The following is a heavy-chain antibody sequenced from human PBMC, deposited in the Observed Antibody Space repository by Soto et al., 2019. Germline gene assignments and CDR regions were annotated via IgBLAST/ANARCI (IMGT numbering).Heavy chain of an antibody. J-gene: IGHJ5*02. CDR1: GYTFTSYD. V-gene: IGHV1-8*01. CDR3: ARDYFLRFLELPPTGGWFDP. Sequence: EASVKVSCKASGYTFTSYDINWVRQATGQGLEWMGWMNPNSGNTGYAQKFQGRVTMTRNTSISTAYMELSSLRSEDTAVYYCARDYFLRFLELPPTGGWFDPWGQGTLVTVSS. CDR2: MNPNSGNT. D-gene: IGHD3-3*01.